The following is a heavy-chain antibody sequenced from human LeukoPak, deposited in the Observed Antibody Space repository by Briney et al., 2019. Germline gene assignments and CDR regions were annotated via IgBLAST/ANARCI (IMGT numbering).Heavy chain of an antibody. D-gene: IGHD3-3*01. V-gene: IGHV4-39*01. Sequence: PSETLSLTCTVSGGPISSSSYYWGWIRQPPGKGLEWIGSIYYSGSTYYNPSLKSRVTISVDTSKNQFSLKLSSVTAADTAVYYCASSFGLRFLEWPIDYWGQGTLVTVSS. J-gene: IGHJ4*02. CDR2: IYYSGST. CDR3: ASSFGLRFLEWPIDY. CDR1: GGPISSSSYY.